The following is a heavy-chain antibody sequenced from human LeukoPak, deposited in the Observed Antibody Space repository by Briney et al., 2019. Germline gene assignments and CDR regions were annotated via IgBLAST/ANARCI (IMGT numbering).Heavy chain of an antibody. Sequence: SETLSLTCTVSGGSISSYYWSWIRQPPGKGLEWIGYIYYSGSTNYNPSPKSRVTISVDTSKNQFSLELSSVTAADTAVYYCASTYCSGGSCYWALDYWGQGTLVTVSS. D-gene: IGHD2-15*01. CDR1: GGSISSYY. V-gene: IGHV4-59*08. CDR2: IYYSGST. J-gene: IGHJ4*02. CDR3: ASTYCSGGSCYWALDY.